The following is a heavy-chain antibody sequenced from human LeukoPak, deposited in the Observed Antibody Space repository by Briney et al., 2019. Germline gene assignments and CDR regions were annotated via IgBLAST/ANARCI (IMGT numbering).Heavy chain of an antibody. CDR3: GRNRLGKALDI. Sequence: ASVTVSCKASGFTFTDHYMHWVRQAPGQGLEWMGWIGPKSGDTSYSQKFQGRVTVTRDTSINTAYMELSRLGSDDTAVYYCGRNRLGKALDIWGQGTMVTVSS. D-gene: IGHD7-27*01. CDR2: IGPKSGDT. V-gene: IGHV1-2*02. CDR1: GFTFTDHY. J-gene: IGHJ3*02.